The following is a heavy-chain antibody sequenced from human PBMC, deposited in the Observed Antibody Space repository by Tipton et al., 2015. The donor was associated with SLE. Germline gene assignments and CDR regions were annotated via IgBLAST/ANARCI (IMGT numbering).Heavy chain of an antibody. CDR2: IYYSGST. CDR1: GGSISSSSYY. V-gene: IGHV4-61*01. J-gene: IGHJ6*02. D-gene: IGHD3-10*01. Sequence: TLSLTCTVSGGSISSSSYYWSWIRQPPGKGLEWIGYIYYSGSTNYNPSLKSRVTISVDTSKNQFSLKLSSVTAADTAVYYCARDRQPRGYYYYGMDVWGQGTTVTVSS. CDR3: ARDRQPRGYYYYGMDV.